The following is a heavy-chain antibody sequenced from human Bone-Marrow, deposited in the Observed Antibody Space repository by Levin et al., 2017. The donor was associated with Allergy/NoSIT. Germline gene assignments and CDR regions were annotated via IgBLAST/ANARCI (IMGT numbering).Heavy chain of an antibody. D-gene: IGHD1-1*01. CDR1: GGSIRSSY. CDR2: IYYSGST. V-gene: IGHV4-59*01. J-gene: IGHJ4*02. CDR3: ARVSYYFDY. Sequence: SQTLSLTCTVSGGSIRSSYWSWIRQPPGKGLEWIGYIYYSGSTNYNPSLKSRVTISVDTSKNQFSLKLSSVTAADTAVYYCARVSYYFDYWGQGTLVTVSS.